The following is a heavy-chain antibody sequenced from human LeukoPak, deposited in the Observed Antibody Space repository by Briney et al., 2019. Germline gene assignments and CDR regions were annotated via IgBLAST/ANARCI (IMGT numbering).Heavy chain of an antibody. CDR3: ARSDGWYFDL. CDR1: GGSISSSSYY. J-gene: IGHJ2*01. V-gene: IGHV4-39*01. Sequence: SETLSLTCTVSGGSISSSSYYWGWIRQPPGKGLEWIRSIYYSGSTYYNPSLKSRVTISVDTSKNQFSLKLSSVTAADTAVYYCARSDGWYFDLWGRGTLVTVSS. CDR2: IYYSGST.